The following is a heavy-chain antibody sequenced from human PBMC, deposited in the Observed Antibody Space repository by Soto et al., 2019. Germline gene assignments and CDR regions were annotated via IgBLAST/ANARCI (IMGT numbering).Heavy chain of an antibody. CDR3: PRPFLTGDNAFDI. Sequence: LGESLKISCKESGYSFTSNWIGWARQMPGKGLEWMGIIYPGDSDTRYSPSFQGQVTISADKSITKAYLQWSSLKASDTAMYFCPRPFLTGDNAFDIWGQGTMVTV. CDR1: GYSFTSNW. D-gene: IGHD1-20*01. J-gene: IGHJ3*02. CDR2: IYPGDSDT. V-gene: IGHV5-51*01.